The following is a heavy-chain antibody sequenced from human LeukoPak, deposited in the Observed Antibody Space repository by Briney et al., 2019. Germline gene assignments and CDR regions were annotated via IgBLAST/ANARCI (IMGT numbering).Heavy chain of an antibody. CDR2: ISSSSSYI. D-gene: IGHD3-9*01. J-gene: IGHJ4*02. Sequence: KPGGSLRLSCAASGFTFSSYSMNWVRQAPGKGLEWVSSISSSSSYIYYADSVKGRFTISRDNAKNSLYLQMNSLRAEDTAVYYCARGPYYDILTGRSEVDCYYVYWGQGTLVTVSS. V-gene: IGHV3-21*01. CDR3: ARGPYYDILTGRSEVDCYYVY. CDR1: GFTFSSYS.